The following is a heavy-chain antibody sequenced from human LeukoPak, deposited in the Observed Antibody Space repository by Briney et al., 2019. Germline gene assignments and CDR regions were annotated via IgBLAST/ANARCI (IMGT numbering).Heavy chain of an antibody. CDR1: GFTLSSYE. V-gene: IGHV3-48*03. Sequence: RGSLRLSCAAPGFTLSSYEINRGRHAPGKGREWVSYISSSGSTIYYADSVKGPVTLSRDNAQNTLYLQMNSLMAEDTAVYYCARDAHTYYYDSIGYSDRSNWGQGTLVTVSS. CDR2: ISSSGSTI. D-gene: IGHD3-22*01. CDR3: ARDAHTYYYDSIGYSDRSN. J-gene: IGHJ4*02.